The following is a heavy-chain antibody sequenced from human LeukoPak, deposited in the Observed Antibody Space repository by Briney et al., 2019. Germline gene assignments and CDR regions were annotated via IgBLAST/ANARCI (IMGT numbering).Heavy chain of an antibody. D-gene: IGHD7-27*01. CDR1: GFTFSNYG. Sequence: GGSLRLSCADSGFTFSNYGMSWVRQAPGKGLEWVSGITSRSTTYYADSVKGRFTISRDNSKNMVWLQINSPTAEDTATYYCAKDGNWARFEDWGQGTLVTVSS. CDR3: AKDGNWARFED. CDR2: ITSRSTT. V-gene: IGHV3-23*01. J-gene: IGHJ4*02.